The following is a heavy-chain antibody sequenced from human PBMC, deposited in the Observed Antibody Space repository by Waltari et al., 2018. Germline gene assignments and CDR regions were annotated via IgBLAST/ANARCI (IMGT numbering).Heavy chain of an antibody. Sequence: EVQLVESGGGLVQPGGSLRLSCAASGFSFGSYAIVWVRQAPGRGLEWVSSISGSDGRTNYADSAKGRFTISRDNVKNTLFLQMNSLRADDAAVYYCAKDLGGFSGSHWYFDLWGRGTLVTVSS. D-gene: IGHD5-12*01. CDR1: GFSFGSYA. J-gene: IGHJ2*01. CDR3: AKDLGGFSGSHWYFDL. V-gene: IGHV3-23*04. CDR2: ISGSDGRT.